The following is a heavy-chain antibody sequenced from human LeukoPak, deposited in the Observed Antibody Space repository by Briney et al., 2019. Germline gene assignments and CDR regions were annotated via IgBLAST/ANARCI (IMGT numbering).Heavy chain of an antibody. V-gene: IGHV4-59*01. Sequence: PSETLSLTCTVSGGSISSYYWSWIRQPPGKGLEWIGYIYYSGSTNYNPSLKSRVTTSVDTSKNQFSLKLSSVTAADTAVYYCARDRRVRGVSNFDYWGQGTLVTVSS. CDR1: GGSISSYY. CDR3: ARDRRVRGVSNFDY. D-gene: IGHD3-10*01. J-gene: IGHJ4*02. CDR2: IYYSGST.